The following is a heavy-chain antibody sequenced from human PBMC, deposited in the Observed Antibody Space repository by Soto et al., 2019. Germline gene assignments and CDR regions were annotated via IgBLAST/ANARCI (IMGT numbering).Heavy chain of an antibody. J-gene: IGHJ2*01. CDR2: SYYSGTA. V-gene: IGHV4-39*01. D-gene: IGHD2-15*01. CDR1: GGSIRSATYY. Sequence: QLQLQESGPGLVKPSETLSLTCTVSGGSIRSATYYWGWIRQPPDKGLEWIGSSYYSGTAYYNPSLKGRVTISVDTSRNQFSLKLTSVTAADTAVYYCARQPGYCSGGDCYRYGRFDIWGRGALVTVSS. CDR3: ARQPGYCSGGDCYRYGRFDI.